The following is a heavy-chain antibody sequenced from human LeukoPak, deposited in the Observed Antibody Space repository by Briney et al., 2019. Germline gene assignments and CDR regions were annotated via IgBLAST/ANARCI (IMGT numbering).Heavy chain of an antibody. CDR2: INHSGST. Sequence: SETLSLTCAVYGGSFSGYYWNWIRQPPGKGLEWIGEINHSGSTNYNPSLKSRVTISVDTSKNQFSLKLSSVTAADTAVYYCARIAAAPGDYWGQGTLVTVSS. D-gene: IGHD6-13*01. V-gene: IGHV4-34*01. CDR3: ARIAAAPGDY. CDR1: GGSFSGYY. J-gene: IGHJ4*02.